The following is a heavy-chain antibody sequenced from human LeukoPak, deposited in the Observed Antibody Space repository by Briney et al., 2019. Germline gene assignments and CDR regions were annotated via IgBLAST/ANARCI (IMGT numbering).Heavy chain of an antibody. V-gene: IGHV3-30*04. CDR1: GFTFSNYA. J-gene: IGHJ4*02. CDR2: ISYDGSNK. D-gene: IGHD2-8*01. Sequence: GGSLRLSCAASGFTFSNYAMYWVRQTPGKGLQWVALISYDGSNKYYADSVKGRFTISRDNSKNTLYLQMNSLGAEDTAVYYCARGSTYDFDYWGQGTLVTVSS. CDR3: ARGSTYDFDY.